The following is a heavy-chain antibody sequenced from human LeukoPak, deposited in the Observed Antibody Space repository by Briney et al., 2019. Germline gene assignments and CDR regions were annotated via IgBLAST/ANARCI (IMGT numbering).Heavy chain of an antibody. J-gene: IGHJ5*02. V-gene: IGHV4-39*01. CDR1: GGSISSSSYY. D-gene: IGHD2-2*01. CDR2: IYYSGST. CDR3: ARRGYCSSTSCYEYWFDP. Sequence: LETLSLTCTVSGGSISSSSYYWGWIRQPPGKGLEWMGIIYYSGSTYYNPSLKSRLTISADTSKHQFSLKLSSVTATDTAVYYCARRGYCSSTSCYEYWFDPWGQGTLVTVSS.